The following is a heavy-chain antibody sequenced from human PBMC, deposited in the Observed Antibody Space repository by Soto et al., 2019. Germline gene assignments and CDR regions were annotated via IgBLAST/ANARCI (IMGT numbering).Heavy chain of an antibody. V-gene: IGHV1-18*01. D-gene: IGHD3-16*01. CDR3: ARRLASYYYGVDV. J-gene: IGHJ6*02. CDR1: GYTFNTYG. CDR2: ISTYNGNT. Sequence: ASVKVSCKASGYTFNTYGISWVLQAPGQGLEWMGWISTYNGNTNYAQKLQDRITMTIDTSTTTAYMELRSLRSDDTAVYYCARRLASYYYGVDVWGQATKVTVSS.